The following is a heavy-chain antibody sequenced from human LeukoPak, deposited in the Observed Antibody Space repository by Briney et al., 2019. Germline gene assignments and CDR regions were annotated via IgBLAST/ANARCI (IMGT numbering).Heavy chain of an antibody. V-gene: IGHV3-23*01. Sequence: GSLRLSCSASGFTFSSSAMSWVRQAPGKGLGWVSIISGSGGTTYYADSVRGRFTISRDNSKNTLYLQMNNLRADDTAVYYCVKKGQADDYGNPDWGQGALVTVSP. CDR1: GFTFSSSA. J-gene: IGHJ4*02. CDR3: VKKGQADDYGNPD. D-gene: IGHD4-17*01. CDR2: ISGSGGTT.